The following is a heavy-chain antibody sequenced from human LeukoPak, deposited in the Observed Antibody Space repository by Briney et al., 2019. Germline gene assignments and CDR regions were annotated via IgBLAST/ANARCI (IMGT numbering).Heavy chain of an antibody. CDR1: GFTFSSYA. CDR2: ITGSGGST. V-gene: IGHV3-23*01. D-gene: IGHD6-19*01. CDR3: AKRLNNGWYTDAFDI. Sequence: GGSLRLSCAPSGFTFSSYAMSGVRQGPGKGLKWVSTITGSGGSTYYADSVKRRFTISRDNSKNTLYLQMNSLRAEDTAIYFCAKRLNNGWYTDAFDIWGQGTVVSVSS. J-gene: IGHJ3*02.